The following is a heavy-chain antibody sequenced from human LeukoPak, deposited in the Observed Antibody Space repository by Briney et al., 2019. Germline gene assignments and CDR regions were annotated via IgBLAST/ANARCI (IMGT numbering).Heavy chain of an antibody. CDR3: ASLSSGYSVN. J-gene: IGHJ4*02. Sequence: SGGSLRLSCAASGFTFDDYAMHWVRQAPGKGLEWVSIISSGSSYIHYADSVKGRFTISRDNAKNSLYLQMNSLRAEDTAVYYCASLSSGYSVNWGQGTLVTVSS. D-gene: IGHD3-22*01. CDR1: GFTFDDYA. CDR2: ISSGSSYI. V-gene: IGHV3-21*01.